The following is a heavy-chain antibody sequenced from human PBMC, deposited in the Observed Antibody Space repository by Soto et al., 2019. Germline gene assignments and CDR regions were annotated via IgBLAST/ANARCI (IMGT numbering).Heavy chain of an antibody. CDR3: ARGVDTATDGY. Sequence: VQLVESGGGLIQPGGSLRLSCAASGFTVSSNHMTWIRQAPGRGPEWVSTIYHGGNTYYADSVKGRFAISRDNSKNMLYLQMSSLRAEDTAVYYCARGVDTATDGYWGQGTLVTVSS. V-gene: IGHV3-53*01. D-gene: IGHD5-18*01. CDR1: GFTVSSNH. CDR2: IYHGGNT. J-gene: IGHJ4*02.